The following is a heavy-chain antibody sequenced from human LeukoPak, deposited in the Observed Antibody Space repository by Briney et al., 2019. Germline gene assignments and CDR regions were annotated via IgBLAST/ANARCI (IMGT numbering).Heavy chain of an antibody. V-gene: IGHV3-7*03. CDR1: RLTFSGYW. CDR3: ATYTQHFGAPGGADY. J-gene: IGHJ4*02. CDR2: INKDGSEK. Sequence: SGGSLRLSCVVSRLTFSGYWMRWVRQAPGKGLEWVAAINKDGSEKRYVDSVEGRFTISRDNARNSVYLQMTSLGAEDTAVYYCATYTQHFGAPGGADYWGQGTLVTVSS. D-gene: IGHD2-8*02.